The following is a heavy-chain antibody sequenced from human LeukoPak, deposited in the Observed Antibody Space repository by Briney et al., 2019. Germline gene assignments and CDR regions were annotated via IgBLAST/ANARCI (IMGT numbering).Heavy chain of an antibody. Sequence: GGSLRLSCAASGFTFSSYAMSWVRQAPGKGLEWVSAISGVGGSTYYADSVKGRFTISRDNSKNTLYLQMNSLRAEDTAVYYCAKESSGSYGLYYYYYYMDVWGKGTTVTVSS. CDR2: ISGVGGST. CDR3: AKESSGSYGLYYYYYYMDV. V-gene: IGHV3-23*01. CDR1: GFTFSSYA. J-gene: IGHJ6*03. D-gene: IGHD5-18*01.